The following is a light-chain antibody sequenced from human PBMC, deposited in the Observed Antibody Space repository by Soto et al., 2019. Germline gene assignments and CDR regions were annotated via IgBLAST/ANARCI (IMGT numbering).Light chain of an antibody. V-gene: IGLV1-40*01. CDR2: GNS. J-gene: IGLJ1*01. CDR3: QSYDSSLSAYNYV. CDR1: SSNIGAGYD. Sequence: QSVLTQPPSVSGAPGQRVTISCTGSSSNIGAGYDVHWYQQLPGTAPKLLIYGNSNRPSGVPDRFSGSKSGTSASLAITGLQAEDEADYYCQSYDSSLSAYNYVFGTGTQLTVL.